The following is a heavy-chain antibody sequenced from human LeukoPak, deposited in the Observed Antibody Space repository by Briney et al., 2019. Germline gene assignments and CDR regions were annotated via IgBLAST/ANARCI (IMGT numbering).Heavy chain of an antibody. D-gene: IGHD6-13*01. CDR3: ARDMSVGIAAAEGAFDI. CDR2: IIPILGIA. Sequence: GASVKVSCKASGGTFSSYAISWVRQAPGQGLEWMGRIIPILGIANYAQKFQGRVTITADKSTSTAYMELSSLRSEDTAVYYCARDMSVGIAAAEGAFDIWGQGTMVTVSS. CDR1: GGTFSSYA. J-gene: IGHJ3*02. V-gene: IGHV1-69*04.